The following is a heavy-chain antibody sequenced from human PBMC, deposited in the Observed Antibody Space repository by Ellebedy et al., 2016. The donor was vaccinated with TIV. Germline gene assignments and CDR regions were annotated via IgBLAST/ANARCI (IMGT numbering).Heavy chain of an antibody. V-gene: IGHV4-38-2*02. CDR1: GYSISSGYY. J-gene: IGHJ4*02. D-gene: IGHD2-2*02. Sequence: SETLSLTXTVSGYSISSGYYWGWIRQPPGKGLEWIGSIYHSGSTYYNPSLKSRVTISVDTSKNQFSLKLSSVTAADTAVYYCARIYCSSTSCYRRFDYWGQGTLVTVSS. CDR2: IYHSGST. CDR3: ARIYCSSTSCYRRFDY.